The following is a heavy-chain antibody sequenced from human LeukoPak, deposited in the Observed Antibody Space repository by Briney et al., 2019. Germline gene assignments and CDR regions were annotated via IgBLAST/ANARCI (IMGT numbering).Heavy chain of an antibody. CDR1: GYTFTGYY. D-gene: IGHD3-22*01. V-gene: IGHV1-2*02. Sequence: GASVKVSCKASGYTFTGYYMHWVRQAPGQGLEWMGWINPNSGGTNYAQKFQGRVTMTRDTSISTAYMELSRLRSDDTAVYYCARDRGYYYDSSGYSKFDYWGRGTLVTVSS. J-gene: IGHJ4*02. CDR2: INPNSGGT. CDR3: ARDRGYYYDSSGYSKFDY.